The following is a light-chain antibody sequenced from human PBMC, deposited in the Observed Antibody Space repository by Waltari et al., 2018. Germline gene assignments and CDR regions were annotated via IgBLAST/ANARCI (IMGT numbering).Light chain of an antibody. V-gene: IGKV1-17*01. J-gene: IGKJ2*03. CDR3: QQGYSYPYS. CDR1: QGIGNN. Sequence: DMQMTQSPSSLSASVGDTVTITCQASQGIGNNLNWYQQKSGKAPKLLIYRASSLQSGIPSRFSGSGSVTDFTLTISSLQPEDFATYYCQQGYSYPYSFGLGTKVEIK. CDR2: RAS.